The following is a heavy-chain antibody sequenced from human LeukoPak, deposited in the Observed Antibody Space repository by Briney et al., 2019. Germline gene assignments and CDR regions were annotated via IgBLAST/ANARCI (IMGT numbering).Heavy chain of an antibody. D-gene: IGHD3-10*02. CDR2: IYYSGST. Sequence: PSETLSLTCTVSGGSISRYYWSWIRPPPGKGLGWIGYIYYSGSTNYNPSLKSRVTISVDTSKNQFSLKLSSVTAADPAVYYCAMSGEGTFDYWGQGTLVTVSS. CDR1: GGSISRYY. J-gene: IGHJ4*02. CDR3: AMSGEGTFDY. V-gene: IGHV4-59*08.